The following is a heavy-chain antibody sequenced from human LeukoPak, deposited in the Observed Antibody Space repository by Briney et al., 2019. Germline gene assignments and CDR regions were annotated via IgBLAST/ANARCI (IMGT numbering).Heavy chain of an antibody. D-gene: IGHD3-16*01. CDR3: TRERRGTYYAFES. V-gene: IGHV3-11*01. CDR1: GFSISDHY. Sequence: GGSLRLSCDASGFSISDHYMSWIRQSPGKGLEWISYITSGAGSTKYADSVKGRFTISRDKAKNSVALQLNSLRAEDTAVYYCTRERRGTYYAFESWGQGTLVTVSS. J-gene: IGHJ4*02. CDR2: ITSGAGST.